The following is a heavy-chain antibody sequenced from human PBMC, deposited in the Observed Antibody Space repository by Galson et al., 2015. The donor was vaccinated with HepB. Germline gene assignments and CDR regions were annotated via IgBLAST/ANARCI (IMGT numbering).Heavy chain of an antibody. J-gene: IGHJ5*02. V-gene: IGHV3-21*01. CDR3: ARDPGNYGSGTHGS. CDR2: ISSSSVYI. D-gene: IGHD3-10*01. Sequence: SLRLSCAASGFTFISHNMNWVRQAPGKGLEWVSSISSSSVYIYYADSVKGRFTISRDNAKNSLFLQMNSLRAEDTAVYYCARDPGNYGSGTHGSWGQGTLVTVSS. CDR1: GFTFISHN.